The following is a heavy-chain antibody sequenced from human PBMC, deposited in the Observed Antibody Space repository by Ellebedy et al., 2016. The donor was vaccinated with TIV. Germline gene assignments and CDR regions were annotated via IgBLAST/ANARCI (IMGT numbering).Heavy chain of an antibody. Sequence: GESLKISXAASGFTFSSYSMNWVRQAPGKGLEWVSSISSSSYIYYADSVKGRFTISRDNAKNSLYLQMNSLRAEDTAVYYCARIHEPIAVAGTTEVYWGQGTLVTVSS. V-gene: IGHV3-21*01. CDR2: ISSSSYI. J-gene: IGHJ4*02. CDR1: GFTFSSYS. CDR3: ARIHEPIAVAGTTEVY. D-gene: IGHD6-19*01.